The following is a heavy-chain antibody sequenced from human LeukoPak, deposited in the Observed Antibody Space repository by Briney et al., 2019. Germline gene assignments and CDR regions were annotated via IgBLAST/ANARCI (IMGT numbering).Heavy chain of an antibody. Sequence: SETLSLTCTVSGGSISSSSYYWGWIRQPPGKGLEWIGSIYYSGSTYYNPSLKSRVTISVDTSKNQFSLKLSSVTAADTAVYYCARADYSSTWSHDYYYMDVWGKGTTVTVSS. D-gene: IGHD6-13*01. CDR1: GGSISSSSYY. J-gene: IGHJ6*03. V-gene: IGHV4-39*07. CDR2: IYYSGST. CDR3: ARADYSSTWSHDYYYMDV.